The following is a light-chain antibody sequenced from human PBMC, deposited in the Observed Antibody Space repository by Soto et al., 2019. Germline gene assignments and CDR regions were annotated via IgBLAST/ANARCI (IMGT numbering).Light chain of an antibody. Sequence: DIQLTQSPFTLSASVVERVTITCRASQDISTWLAWYQQKPGKAPKSLIYTVSTLQSGVPSRFSGSGSGTEFSLTISSLQPEDFATYYCQQYYSYPITFGQGTRLEIK. V-gene: IGKV1D-16*01. CDR1: QDISTW. J-gene: IGKJ5*01. CDR2: TVS. CDR3: QQYYSYPIT.